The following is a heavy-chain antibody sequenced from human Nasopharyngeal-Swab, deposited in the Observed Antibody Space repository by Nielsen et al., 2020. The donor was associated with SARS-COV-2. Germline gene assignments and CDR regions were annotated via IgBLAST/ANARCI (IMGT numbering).Heavy chain of an antibody. V-gene: IGHV1-69*13. J-gene: IGHJ6*02. D-gene: IGHD3-10*01. CDR1: GGTFSRSA. Sequence: SVKVSCKASGGTFSRSAIRWFLPSPFFFLSFLGGIIPIFGTANYAQKFQGRVTITADESTSTAYMELSSLRSEDTAVYYCARARMVRGVMGVYYYYGMDVWGQGTTVTVSS. CDR2: IIPIFGTA. CDR3: ARARMVRGVMGVYYYYGMDV.